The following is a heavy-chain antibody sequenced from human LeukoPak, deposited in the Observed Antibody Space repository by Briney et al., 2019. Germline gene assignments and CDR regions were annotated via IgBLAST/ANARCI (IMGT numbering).Heavy chain of an antibody. J-gene: IGHJ6*03. CDR3: ASDIDYYYMDV. V-gene: IGHV3-21*03. Sequence: GGSLRLSCAASGFAFKNAWMSWVRQAPGKGLEWVSSISSSSSYIYYADSVKGRFTISRDNAKNSLYLQMNSLRAEDTAVYYCASDIDYYYMDVWGKGTTVTVSS. CDR1: GFAFKNAW. CDR2: ISSSSSYI.